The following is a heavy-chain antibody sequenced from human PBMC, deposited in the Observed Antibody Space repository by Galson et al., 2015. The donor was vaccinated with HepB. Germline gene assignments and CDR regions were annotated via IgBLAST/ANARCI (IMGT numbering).Heavy chain of an antibody. V-gene: IGHV3-23*01. Sequence: SLRLSCAASGFTFSSYAMSWVRQAPGRGLEWVSAISGSGGSTYYADSVKGRFTISRDNSKNTLYLQMNSLRAEDTAVYYCAKDHRQLEYWASTNYYYYYGMDVWGQGTTVTVSS. CDR3: AKDHRQLEYWASTNYYYYYGMDV. CDR2: ISGSGGST. J-gene: IGHJ6*02. CDR1: GFTFSSYA. D-gene: IGHD6-6*01.